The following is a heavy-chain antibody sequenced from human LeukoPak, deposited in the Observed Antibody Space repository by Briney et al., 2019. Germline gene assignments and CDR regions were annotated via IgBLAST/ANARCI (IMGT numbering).Heavy chain of an antibody. CDR2: IYYSGST. Sequence: SETLSLTCIVSGDSISSSSYYWGWIRQPPGKWLEWIGSIYYSGSTYYNPSLKSRVTISVDTSKNQFSLKLSSVTAADTAVYYCARGSFYGYRPEWDYWGQGTLVTVSS. J-gene: IGHJ4*02. CDR3: ARGSFYGYRPEWDY. V-gene: IGHV4-39*01. CDR1: GDSISSSSYY. D-gene: IGHD3-10*01.